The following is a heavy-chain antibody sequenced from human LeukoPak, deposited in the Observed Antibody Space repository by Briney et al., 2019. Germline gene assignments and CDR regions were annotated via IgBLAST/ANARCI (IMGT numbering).Heavy chain of an antibody. CDR1: GITVRNNF. V-gene: IGHV3-66*01. CDR3: TRDPQAVATNTYA. CDR2: IYSGGET. J-gene: IGHJ5*02. D-gene: IGHD6-19*01. Sequence: GGSLRLSCAASGITVRNNFMIWVRQAPGKGLGWVSLIYSGGETYYADSVKGRFSISRDNPKNTVYLQMNSLRAEDTAVYYCTRDPQAVATNTYAWGQGTLVTVSS.